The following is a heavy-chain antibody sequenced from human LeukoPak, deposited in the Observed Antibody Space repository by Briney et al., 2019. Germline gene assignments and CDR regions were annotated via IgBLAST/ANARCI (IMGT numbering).Heavy chain of an antibody. CDR2: INHSGST. J-gene: IGHJ4*02. CDR3: ARGNYGDFDSYYSDY. V-gene: IGHV4-34*01. CDR1: GGSFSGYY. Sequence: SETLSLTCAVYGGSFSGYYWSWIRQPPGKGLEWIGEINHSGSTNYNLSLKSRVTISVDTSKNQFSLKLSSVTAADTAVYYCARGNYGDFDSYYSDYWGQGTLVTVSS. D-gene: IGHD4-17*01.